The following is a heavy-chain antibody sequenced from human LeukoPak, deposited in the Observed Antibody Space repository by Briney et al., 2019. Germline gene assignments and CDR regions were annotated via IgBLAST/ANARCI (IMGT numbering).Heavy chain of an antibody. CDR3: VRGPYYDILTGYYIGIDY. D-gene: IGHD3-9*01. CDR2: IYSGGST. Sequence: PGGSLRLSCTTSGFSVSGNYMSWVRQAPGKGLEWVSVIYSGGSTYYADSVKGRFTISRDNSKNTLFLQMNSLRAEDTAVCYCVRGPYYDILTGYYIGIDYWGQGTLVTVSS. J-gene: IGHJ4*02. CDR1: GFSVSGNY. V-gene: IGHV3-53*01.